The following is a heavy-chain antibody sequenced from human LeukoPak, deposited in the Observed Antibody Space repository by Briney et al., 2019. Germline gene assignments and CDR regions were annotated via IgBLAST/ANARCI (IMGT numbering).Heavy chain of an antibody. J-gene: IGHJ4*02. D-gene: IGHD3-22*01. CDR1: GFTFTSSA. V-gene: IGHV1-58*02. Sequence: SVKVSRKASGFTFTSSAMQWVRQARGQRLEWIGWIVVGSGNTNYAQKFQERVTITRDMSTSTAYMELSSLRSEDTAVYYCAHVYYDSSGYGDYWGQGTLVAVSS. CDR3: AHVYYDSSGYGDY. CDR2: IVVGSGNT.